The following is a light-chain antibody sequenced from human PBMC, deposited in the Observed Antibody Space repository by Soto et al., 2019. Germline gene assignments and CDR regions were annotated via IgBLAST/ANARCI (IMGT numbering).Light chain of an antibody. V-gene: IGLV1-40*01. CDR2: ESS. CDR3: QSYDSSLSVVV. J-gene: IGLJ2*01. CDR1: SSNIGAEYD. Sequence: QSVLTQPSSVSGAPGQTVPISCTGSSSNIGAEYDVHWYQQLPGGAPKLLIYESSDRLSGVPDRFSGSKSGASASLAITGLQAEDEANYYCQSYDSSLSVVVFGGGTKVTVL.